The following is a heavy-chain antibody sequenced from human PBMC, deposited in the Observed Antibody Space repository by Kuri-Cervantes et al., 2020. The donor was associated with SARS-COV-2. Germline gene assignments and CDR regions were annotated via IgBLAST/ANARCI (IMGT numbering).Heavy chain of an antibody. V-gene: IGHV3-7*01. CDR1: GFTFSSYA. D-gene: IGHD2-2*01. Sequence: GESLKISCAASGFTFSSYAMHWVRQAPGKGLEWVANIKQDGSEKYYVDSVKGRFTISRDNAKNSLYLQMNSLRAEDTAVYYCARDRGIVVVPAAIWFDPWGQGTLVTVSS. J-gene: IGHJ5*02. CDR3: ARDRGIVVVPAAIWFDP. CDR2: IKQDGSEK.